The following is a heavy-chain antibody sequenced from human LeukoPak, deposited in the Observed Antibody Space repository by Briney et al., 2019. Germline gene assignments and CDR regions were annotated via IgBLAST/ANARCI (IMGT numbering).Heavy chain of an antibody. Sequence: GGSPRLSCAASGFTFSSYWMHWVRQAPGKGLVWVSRINSDGSSTSYADSVKGRFTISRDNAKNTLYLQMNSLRAEDTAVYYCARDRRYYGSGSYWYYYYYMDVWGKGTTVTVSS. J-gene: IGHJ6*03. CDR2: INSDGSST. D-gene: IGHD3-10*01. CDR1: GFTFSSYW. V-gene: IGHV3-74*01. CDR3: ARDRRYYGSGSYWYYYYYMDV.